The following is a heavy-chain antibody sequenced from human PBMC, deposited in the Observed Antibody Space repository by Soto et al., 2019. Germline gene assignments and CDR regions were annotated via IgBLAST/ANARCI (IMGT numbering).Heavy chain of an antibody. CDR2: IYYSGST. D-gene: IGHD6-13*01. CDR1: GGSISSSSYY. CDR3: ARLSGGVIAAAGTDYYGMDV. Sequence: SETLSLTCAVSGGSISSSSYYWGWIRQPPGKGLEWIGSIYYSGSTYYNPSLKSRVTISVDTSKNQFSLKLSSVTAADTAVYYCARLSGGVIAAAGTDYYGMDVWGQGTTVTVSS. V-gene: IGHV4-39*01. J-gene: IGHJ6*02.